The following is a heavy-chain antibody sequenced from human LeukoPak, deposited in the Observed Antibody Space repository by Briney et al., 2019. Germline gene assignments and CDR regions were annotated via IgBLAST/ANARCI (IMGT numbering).Heavy chain of an antibody. CDR1: GYTFTGYY. CDR2: INPNSGGT. J-gene: IGHJ3*02. CDR3: ARVRVGASDAFDI. V-gene: IGHV1-2*04. Sequence: ASVKVSCKASGYTFTGYYMHWVRQAPGQGLEWMGWINPNSGGTNYAQKFQGWVTMTRDTSISTAYMELSRLRSDDTAVYYCARVRVGASDAFDIWGQGTMVTVSS. D-gene: IGHD1-26*01.